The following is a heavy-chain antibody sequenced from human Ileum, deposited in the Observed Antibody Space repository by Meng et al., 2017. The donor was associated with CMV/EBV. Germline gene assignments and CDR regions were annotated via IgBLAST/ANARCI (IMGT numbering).Heavy chain of an antibody. Sequence: QVQRVESGGGVVQPGGSLRLSCAGSGLTFSSYGMHWVRQAPGKGLEWVAFVRSDGSNKYYADSVKGRFTISRDNSENTLFLQMNSLRADDTAVYYCSSLGDYWGQGTLVTVSS. CDR1: GLTFSSYG. V-gene: IGHV3-30*02. CDR3: SSLGDY. CDR2: VRSDGSNK. J-gene: IGHJ4*02. D-gene: IGHD3-16*01.